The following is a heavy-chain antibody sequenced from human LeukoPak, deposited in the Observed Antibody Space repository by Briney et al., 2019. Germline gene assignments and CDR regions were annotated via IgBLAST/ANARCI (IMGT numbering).Heavy chain of an antibody. J-gene: IGHJ6*02. Sequence: PGGSLRLSCAASGFTFRTYSMNWVRKAPGRGLEWVSSISSSGSTIYYADSVRGRFTISRDNAKNSLYLQMNSLRAEDTAVYYCASGSSEYYYYYGMDVWGQGTRSPSP. CDR3: ASGSSEYYYYYGMDV. CDR1: GFTFRTYS. V-gene: IGHV3-21*04. CDR2: ISSSGSTI. D-gene: IGHD1-26*01.